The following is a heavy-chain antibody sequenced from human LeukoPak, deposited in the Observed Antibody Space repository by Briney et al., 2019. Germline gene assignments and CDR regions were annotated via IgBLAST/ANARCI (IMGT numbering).Heavy chain of an antibody. Sequence: GGSLRLSCAASGFTFSSYSMNWVRQAPGKGLEWVSYISSSSSTIYYADSVKGRFTISRDNAKNSLYLQMNSLRAEDTAVYYCARDQWQWLGQYYYYYMDVWGKGTTVTVSS. CDR2: ISSSSSTI. CDR1: GFTFSSYS. D-gene: IGHD6-19*01. CDR3: ARDQWQWLGQYYYYYMDV. V-gene: IGHV3-48*01. J-gene: IGHJ6*03.